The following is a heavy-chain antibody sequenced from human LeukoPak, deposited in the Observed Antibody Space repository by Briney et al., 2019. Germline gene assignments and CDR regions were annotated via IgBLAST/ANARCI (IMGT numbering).Heavy chain of an antibody. V-gene: IGHV4-4*07. CDR3: ARGVYCSGGSCYLDY. CDR2: IYTSGST. Sequence: SETLSLTCTVSGGSISSYYWSWIRQPAGKGLEWIGRIYTSGSTNYNPSLKSRVTISVDTSKNQFSLKLSSVTAADTAVYYCARGVYCSGGSCYLDYWGQGTLVTVSS. J-gene: IGHJ4*02. CDR1: GGSISSYY. D-gene: IGHD2-15*01.